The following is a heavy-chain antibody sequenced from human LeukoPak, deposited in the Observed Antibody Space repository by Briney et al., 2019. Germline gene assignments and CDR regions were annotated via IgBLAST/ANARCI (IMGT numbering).Heavy chain of an antibody. D-gene: IGHD3-3*01. CDR2: IYYSGST. Sequence: SETLSLTCTVSGGSISSSSYYWGWIRQPPGKGLEWIGSIYYSGSTYYNPSLKSRVTISVDTSKNQFYLKLSSVTAADTAVYYCARGPPHADVLRFLEWSYSPPWWFDPWGQGTLVTVSS. V-gene: IGHV4-39*07. CDR3: ARGPPHADVLRFLEWSYSPPWWFDP. CDR1: GGSISSSSYY. J-gene: IGHJ5*02.